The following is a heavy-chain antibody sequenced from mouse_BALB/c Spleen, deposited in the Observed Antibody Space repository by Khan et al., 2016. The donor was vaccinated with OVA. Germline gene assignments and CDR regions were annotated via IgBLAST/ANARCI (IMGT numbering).Heavy chain of an antibody. D-gene: IGHD2-4*01. CDR3: TRSYDSYYFDY. Sequence: VQLQQSGTVLARPGASVKMSCKASGYSFSSYWMHWVKQRPGLGLEWIGAIYPGISDTRYNQKFKGKAKLTVVTSASTAYIELSSLTNEDSAVYYCTRSYDSYYFDYWGQGTLLTVSS. V-gene: IGHV1-5*01. J-gene: IGHJ2*01. CDR2: IYPGISDT. CDR1: GYSFSSYW.